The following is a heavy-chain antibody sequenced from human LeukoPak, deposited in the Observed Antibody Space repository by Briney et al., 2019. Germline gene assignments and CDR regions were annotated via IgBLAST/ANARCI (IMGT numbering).Heavy chain of an antibody. Sequence: ETLSLTCAVYGGSFSGYYWSWIRQPPGKGLEWIGEINHSGTTNYNPSLKSRVTMSLDTSKNQFSLKLNSVTAADTAVYHCARFSRGVGAAPDYWGQGTLVTVSS. CDR1: GGSFSGYY. CDR2: INHSGTT. J-gene: IGHJ4*02. V-gene: IGHV4-34*01. D-gene: IGHD2-15*01. CDR3: ARFSRGVGAAPDY.